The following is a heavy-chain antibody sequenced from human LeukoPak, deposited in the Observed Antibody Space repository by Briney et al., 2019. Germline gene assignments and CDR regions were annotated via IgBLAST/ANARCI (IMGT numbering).Heavy chain of an antibody. Sequence: SETLSLTCTVSGGSISSYYWSWIRQPPGKGLEWIGYIYYGGSTNYNPSLKSRVTISVDTSKNQFSLKLSSVTAADTAVYYCARRISVYDWYFDLWGRGTLVTVSS. CDR3: ARRISVYDWYFDL. CDR1: GGSISSYY. V-gene: IGHV4-59*08. D-gene: IGHD1-14*01. J-gene: IGHJ2*01. CDR2: IYYGGST.